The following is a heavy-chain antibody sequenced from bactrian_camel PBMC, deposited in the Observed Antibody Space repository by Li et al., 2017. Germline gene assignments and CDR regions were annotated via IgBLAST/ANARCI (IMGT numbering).Heavy chain of an antibody. J-gene: IGHJ6*01. V-gene: IGHV3S1*01. CDR1: GFTLSRYW. CDR2: ISEGGGTS. Sequence: QVQLVESGGGLVQPGGSLRLSCAASGFTLSRYWMRWVRQAPGKGLEWVSSISEGGGTSYYADSVKGRITISRDNAKNTINLELNSLKTEDTAMYYCTRDRGLAVPAGSFDYWAQGTQVTVS. D-gene: IGHD6*01. CDR3: TRDRGLAVPAGSFDY.